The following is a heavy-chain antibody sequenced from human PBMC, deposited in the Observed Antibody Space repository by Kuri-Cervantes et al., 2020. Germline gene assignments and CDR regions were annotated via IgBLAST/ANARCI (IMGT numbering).Heavy chain of an antibody. D-gene: IGHD3-22*01. J-gene: IGHJ4*02. CDR2: LNWSGGST. Sequence: GESLKISCAASGFTFDDYGMSWVRQAPGKGLEWVSGLNWSGGSTAYADSVRGRFTISRDNAKNSLYLQMNSLRAEDTALYYCAKDPEDYYDSSGYYTYFDYWGQGTLVTVSS. V-gene: IGHV3-20*04. CDR1: GFTFDDYG. CDR3: AKDPEDYYDSSGYYTYFDY.